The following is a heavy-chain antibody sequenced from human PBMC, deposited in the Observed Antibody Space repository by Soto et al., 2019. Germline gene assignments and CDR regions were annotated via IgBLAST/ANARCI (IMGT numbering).Heavy chain of an antibody. CDR3: AREKYYYETSGYYNPEIFFDY. J-gene: IGHJ4*02. CDR1: GYTFTSYG. V-gene: IGHV1-18*04. CDR2: ISAYNGNT. D-gene: IGHD3-22*01. Sequence: GASVKVSCKASGYTFTSYGISWVRQAPGQGLEWMGWISAYNGNTNYVQKLQGRVTMTTDTSTSTAYMELRSLRSDDTAVYYCAREKYYYETSGYYNPEIFFDYWGQGTLVTVSS.